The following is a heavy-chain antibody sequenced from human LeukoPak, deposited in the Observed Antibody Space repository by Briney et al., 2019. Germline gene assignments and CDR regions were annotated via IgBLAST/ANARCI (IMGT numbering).Heavy chain of an antibody. V-gene: IGHV3-21*01. CDR3: ARVKDHRGIAVAGSDY. Sequence: PGGSLRLSCAASRFTFSSYSMNWVRQAPGKGLEWVASISTSSSYIYYADSLKGRFTISRDNAKNSMYLQMNSLRTEDTAVYYCARVKDHRGIAVAGSDYWGQGTLVTVSS. J-gene: IGHJ4*02. CDR2: ISTSSSYI. CDR1: RFTFSSYS. D-gene: IGHD6-13*01.